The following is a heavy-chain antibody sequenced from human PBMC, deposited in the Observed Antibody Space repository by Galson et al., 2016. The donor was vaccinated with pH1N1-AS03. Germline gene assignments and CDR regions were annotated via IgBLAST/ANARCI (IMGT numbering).Heavy chain of an antibody. CDR1: GITFKNYE. CDR2: ISRRCHST. V-gene: IGHV3-48*03. Sequence: SLRLSCATSGITFKNYEMNWVRQAPGKGLEWGSYISRRCHSTFYADSVKRRFTVSRDNANNSLYLQMNSLRAEDTAIYYCARVPVLNMGHRVEWPTFGMDVWGRGTTVTVAS. D-gene: IGHD3-3*01. CDR3: ARVPVLNMGHRVEWPTFGMDV. J-gene: IGHJ6*02.